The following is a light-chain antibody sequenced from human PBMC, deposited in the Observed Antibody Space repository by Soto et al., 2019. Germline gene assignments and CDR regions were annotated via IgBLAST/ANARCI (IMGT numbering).Light chain of an antibody. CDR3: QQYGSSPLT. CDR2: GAS. J-gene: IGKJ4*01. Sequence: EIVLTQTPGTLSLYPGERATLSCRASQSVSSSYLAWYQLKPGQAPRLLIYGASSRATGIPDRFSGSGSGTDFTLTISRLEPEDFAVYYCQQYGSSPLTFGGGTKVDIK. V-gene: IGKV3-20*01. CDR1: QSVSSSY.